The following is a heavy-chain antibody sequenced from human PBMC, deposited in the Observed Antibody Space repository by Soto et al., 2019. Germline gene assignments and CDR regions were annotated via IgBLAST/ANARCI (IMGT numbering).Heavy chain of an antibody. Sequence: QVQLVESGGAVVQPGKSLRLSCAASGFTFNTYGMYWVRQAPGTGLEWVAAISYDGSNKYHADSVKGRFTISSDNAKNTLYLQLNSLRVEDTAVYYCAKDIVRYTYGACDYWGQGALVTVSS. CDR1: GFTFNTYG. V-gene: IGHV3-30*18. CDR3: AKDIVRYTYGACDY. J-gene: IGHJ4*02. D-gene: IGHD5-18*01. CDR2: ISYDGSNK.